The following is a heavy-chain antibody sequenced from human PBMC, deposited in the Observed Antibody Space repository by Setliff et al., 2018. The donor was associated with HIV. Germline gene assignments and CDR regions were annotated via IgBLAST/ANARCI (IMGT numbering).Heavy chain of an antibody. CDR2: IYPNTGGT. CDR1: GYTFTDYY. Sequence: APVKVSCKASGYTFTDYYIHWVRQAPGQGLEWMGWIYPNTGGTNYAQKFQGRVTMTRDTSISTAYMELSRLRSDDTAVYYCATGIAARPVSFYYGMDVWGRGTTVTVSS. J-gene: IGHJ6*02. D-gene: IGHD6-6*01. CDR3: ATGIAARPVSFYYGMDV. V-gene: IGHV1-2*02.